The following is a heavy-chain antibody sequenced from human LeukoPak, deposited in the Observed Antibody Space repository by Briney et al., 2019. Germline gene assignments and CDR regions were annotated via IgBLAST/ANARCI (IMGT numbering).Heavy chain of an antibody. CDR3: ARGLYYMDL. V-gene: IGHV3-48*01. CDR2: ISGGTSVI. CDR1: GFTFSAHT. Sequence: GGSLRLSCAARGFTFSAHTAAWGRQAPGKGLECLSYISGGTSVIYYADSVKGRFTISRDNAKNSLYLQMNSLKAEDTAVYYCARGLYYMDLWRKGTTVTVSS. J-gene: IGHJ6*03.